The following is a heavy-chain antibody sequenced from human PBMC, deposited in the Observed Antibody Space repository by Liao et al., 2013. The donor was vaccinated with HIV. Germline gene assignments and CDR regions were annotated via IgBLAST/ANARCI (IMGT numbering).Heavy chain of an antibody. Sequence: QVQLQQWGAGLLKPSETLSLTCAVYGGSFSGNYWSWIRQPPGKGLEWIGEINHSGSTNYNPSLKSRVTISVDTSKNQFSLKLSSVTAADTAVYYCARPAARXYYYYMDVWGKGTTVTVSS. CDR1: GGSFSGNY. J-gene: IGHJ6*03. CDR2: INHSGST. V-gene: IGHV4-34*01. D-gene: IGHD2-2*01. CDR3: ARPAARXYYYYMDV.